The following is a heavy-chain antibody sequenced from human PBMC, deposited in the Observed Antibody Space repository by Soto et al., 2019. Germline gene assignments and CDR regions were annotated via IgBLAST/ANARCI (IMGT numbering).Heavy chain of an antibody. V-gene: IGHV3-30-3*01. Sequence: QVQLVESGRGVVQPGRSLRLSCAASGFTFSSYAMHWVRQVPGKGLEWVAVISYDGSDKYYADSVKGRFTISRDNSKNTLYLQMNSLRVEDTAVYYSASTLIRGVITTYFDYWGQGTLVTVSS. D-gene: IGHD3-10*01. CDR2: ISYDGSDK. J-gene: IGHJ4*02. CDR3: ASTLIRGVITTYFDY. CDR1: GFTFSSYA.